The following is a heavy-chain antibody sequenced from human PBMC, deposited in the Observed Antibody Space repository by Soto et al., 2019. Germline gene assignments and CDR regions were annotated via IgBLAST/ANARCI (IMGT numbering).Heavy chain of an antibody. Sequence: QVQLVQSGAEVKKPGASVKVSCKASGYTFTSYGISWVRQAPGQGLEWMGGISAYNGNTNYAQKLQGRVTMTTDTSTSTAYMELRSLRSDDTAVYYCARGLGLFDYGGNSVAFDIWGQGTMVTVSS. D-gene: IGHD4-17*01. J-gene: IGHJ3*02. CDR1: GYTFTSYG. V-gene: IGHV1-18*01. CDR3: ARGLGLFDYGGNSVAFDI. CDR2: ISAYNGNT.